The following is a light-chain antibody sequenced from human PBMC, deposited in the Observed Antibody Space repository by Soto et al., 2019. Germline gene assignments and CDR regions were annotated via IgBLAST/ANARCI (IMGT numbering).Light chain of an antibody. CDR1: QSIRSY. CDR3: LQHNSYPRT. V-gene: IGKV1-39*01. CDR2: AAS. J-gene: IGKJ1*01. Sequence: DIQMTQSPSSLSASVGDRVTITCRASQSIRSYLNWYQQKPGKAPKLMIFAASSLESGVPSRFSGSGSGTDFTLTISSLQPEDFATYYCLQHNSYPRTFGQGTKVEIK.